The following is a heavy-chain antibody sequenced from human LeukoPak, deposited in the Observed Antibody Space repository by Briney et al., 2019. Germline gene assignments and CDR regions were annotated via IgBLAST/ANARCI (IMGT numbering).Heavy chain of an antibody. Sequence: SETLSLTCTVSGGSISSSSYYWGWIRQPPGKGLEWIGSIYYSGSTYYNPSLKRRVTISVDTSKNQFSLKLSSVTSADTAVYYCARLGYCSGGSCYSGTIDYWGQGTLVTVSS. J-gene: IGHJ4*02. D-gene: IGHD2-15*01. CDR3: ARLGYCSGGSCYSGTIDY. CDR1: GGSISSSSYY. V-gene: IGHV4-39*01. CDR2: IYYSGST.